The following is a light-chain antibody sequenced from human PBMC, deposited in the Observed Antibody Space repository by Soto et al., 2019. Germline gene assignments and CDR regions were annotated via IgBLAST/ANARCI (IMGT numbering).Light chain of an antibody. CDR1: SSNIGSNA. J-gene: IGLJ1*01. Sequence: LTQPPSVSGTPGQRVTISCSGSSSNIGSNAVSWYQQLPGTAPKLLIYNNNQRPSGVPDRFSGSKSGTSASLAISGLQSEDEADYYCAAWDDSLNGYVFGTGTKVTVL. V-gene: IGLV1-44*01. CDR2: NNN. CDR3: AAWDDSLNGYV.